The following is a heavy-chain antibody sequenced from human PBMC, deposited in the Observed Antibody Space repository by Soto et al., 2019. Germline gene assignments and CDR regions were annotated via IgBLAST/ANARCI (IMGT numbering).Heavy chain of an antibody. CDR2: IYHSGAT. CDR3: ACDYGPGSYRFDF. V-gene: IGHV4-30-2*01. Sequence: PSYRQCPTGAGSGGSTSGDFYSWSWIRQPPGKGLEWIGYIYHSGATTYNPSVKSRVTISIDRSNNQFTLKLTSVTAADTAVYYCACDYGPGSYRFDFWGQG. CDR1: GGSTSGDFYS. J-gene: IGHJ4*02. D-gene: IGHD3-10*01.